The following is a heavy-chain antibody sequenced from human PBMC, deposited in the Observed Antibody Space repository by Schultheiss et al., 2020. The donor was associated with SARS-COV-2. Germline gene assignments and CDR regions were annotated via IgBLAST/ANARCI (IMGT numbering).Heavy chain of an antibody. CDR3: ARGGYSSSWYRDNYFDY. CDR1: GFTFSSYN. Sequence: GGSLRLSCAASGFTFSSYNMNWVRQAPGKGLEWVSYISSSSSTIYYADSVKGRFTISRDNAKNSVYLQMNSLRDEDTAVYYCARGGYSSSWYRDNYFDYWGQGTLVTVSS. V-gene: IGHV3-48*02. J-gene: IGHJ4*02. D-gene: IGHD6-13*01. CDR2: ISSSSSTI.